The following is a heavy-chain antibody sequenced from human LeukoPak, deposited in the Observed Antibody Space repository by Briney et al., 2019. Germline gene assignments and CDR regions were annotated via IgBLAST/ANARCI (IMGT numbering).Heavy chain of an antibody. J-gene: IGHJ4*02. CDR1: AFSLNAYN. V-gene: IGHV3-21*04. D-gene: IGHD1-26*01. CDR3: VRDRGTYRPIDY. Sequence: GGSLRLSCAASAFSLNAYNMNWARQAPGKGLEWVSSISYTGTYIYYADSVKGRFTISRGNAQNSLYLQMNSLRAEDTAIYYCVRDRGTYRPIDYWGQGTLVTVSS. CDR2: ISYTGTYI.